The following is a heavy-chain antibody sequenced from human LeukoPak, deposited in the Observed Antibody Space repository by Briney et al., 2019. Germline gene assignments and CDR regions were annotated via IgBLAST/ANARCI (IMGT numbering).Heavy chain of an antibody. J-gene: IGHJ4*02. D-gene: IGHD5-24*01. CDR1: GYTFTSYY. CDR3: ARDIQRDGSSPSDY. V-gene: IGHV1-18*04. CDR2: ISAYNGNT. Sequence: ASVKVSCKASGYTFTSYYMHWVRQAPGQGLEWMGWISAYNGNTNYAQKLQGRVTMTRDMSTSTVYMELSSLRSEDTAVYYCARDIQRDGSSPSDYWGQGTLVTVSS.